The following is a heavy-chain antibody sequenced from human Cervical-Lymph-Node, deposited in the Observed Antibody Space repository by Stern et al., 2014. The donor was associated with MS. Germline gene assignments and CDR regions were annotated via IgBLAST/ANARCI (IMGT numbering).Heavy chain of an antibody. Sequence: KESGPGLVKPSETLSLTCAVSGDSISSYTHYWAWIRQPPGKGLEWIGSVYYSGATYYKPSLKSPVTISVDTSKNPFPLGLNSVTAADTAVYYCAKHACTGAACPFDLWGQGTLVTVSS. CDR3: AKHACTGAACPFDL. CDR1: GDSISSYTHY. D-gene: IGHD2-8*02. CDR2: VYYSGAT. J-gene: IGHJ4*02. V-gene: IGHV4-39*01.